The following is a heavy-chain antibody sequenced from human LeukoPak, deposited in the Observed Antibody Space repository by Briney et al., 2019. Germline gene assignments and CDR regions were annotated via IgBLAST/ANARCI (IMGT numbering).Heavy chain of an antibody. D-gene: IGHD3-10*01. Sequence: PSETLSLTCSVSGGPISNYYWSWIRQPPGKGLELIGYIHYSGITKYNPSVKSRVTISLDTSKNQFSLKLSSVTAADTAVYYCASSGNYYFTLDYWGQGTLVTVSS. CDR1: GGPISNYY. V-gene: IGHV4-59*08. CDR2: IHYSGIT. CDR3: ASSGNYYFTLDY. J-gene: IGHJ4*02.